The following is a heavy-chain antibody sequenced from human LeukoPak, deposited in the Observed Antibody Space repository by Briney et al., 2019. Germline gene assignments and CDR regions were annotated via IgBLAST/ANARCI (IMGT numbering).Heavy chain of an antibody. D-gene: IGHD3-22*01. J-gene: IGHJ4*02. Sequence: GASVKVSCKASGYTFTSYYMHWVRQAPGQGLEWMGIINPSGGSTSYAQKFQGRVTMTRDMSTSTVYMELSSLRSEDTAVYYCARDQTSLYYYDSGGYQGYFDYWGQGTLVTVSP. CDR3: ARDQTSLYYYDSGGYQGYFDY. CDR1: GYTFTSYY. V-gene: IGHV1-46*01. CDR2: INPSGGST.